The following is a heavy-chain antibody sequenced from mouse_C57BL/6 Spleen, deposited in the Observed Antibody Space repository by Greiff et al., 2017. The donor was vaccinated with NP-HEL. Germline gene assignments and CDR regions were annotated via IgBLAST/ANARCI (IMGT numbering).Heavy chain of an antibody. CDR1: GYTFTDYY. J-gene: IGHJ3*01. CDR2: INPNNGGT. Sequence: VQLQQSGPELVKPGASVKISCKASGYTFTDYYMNWVKQSHGKSLEWIGDINPNNGGTSYNQKFKGKATLTVDKSSSTAYMELRSLTSEDAAVYYCAREGGSYGSSSWFAYWGQGTLVTVSA. D-gene: IGHD1-1*01. CDR3: AREGGSYGSSSWFAY. V-gene: IGHV1-26*01.